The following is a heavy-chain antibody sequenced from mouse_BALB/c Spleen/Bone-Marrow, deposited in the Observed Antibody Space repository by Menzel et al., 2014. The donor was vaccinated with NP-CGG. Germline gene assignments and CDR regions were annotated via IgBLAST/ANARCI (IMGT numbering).Heavy chain of an antibody. Sequence: EVQRVESGGGLVQPGRSMKLSCVASGFTFSNYWMNWVRQSPEKGLEWVAEIRLKSNNYATHYAESVRGRFTISRDDSKCSVYLQMNNLRAEDTGIYYCTTGFAYWGQGTLVIVSA. CDR1: GFTFSNYW. CDR3: TTGFAY. V-gene: IGHV6-6*02. J-gene: IGHJ3*01. CDR2: IRLKSNNYAT.